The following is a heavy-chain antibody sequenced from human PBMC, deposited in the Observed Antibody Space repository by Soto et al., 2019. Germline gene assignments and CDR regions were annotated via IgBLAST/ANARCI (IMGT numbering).Heavy chain of an antibody. Sequence: QVQLVESGGGVVQPGRSLRLSCAASAFTFSNFGMHWVRQAPGKGLEWVAFISYDATDKYYADSVKGRFTISRDNSNYTLYLQMNRLRPEDTAVYYCAKDWWEQEYYFDYWGQGTLVTVSS. CDR2: ISYDATDK. D-gene: IGHD1-26*01. CDR3: AKDWWEQEYYFDY. V-gene: IGHV3-30*18. CDR1: AFTFSNFG. J-gene: IGHJ4*02.